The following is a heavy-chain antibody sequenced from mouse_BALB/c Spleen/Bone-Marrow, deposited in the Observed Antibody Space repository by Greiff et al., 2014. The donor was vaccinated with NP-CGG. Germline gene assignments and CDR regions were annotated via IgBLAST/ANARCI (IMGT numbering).Heavy chain of an antibody. V-gene: IGHV2-6-5*01. J-gene: IGHJ1*01. CDR3: AKLGRSYYYFDV. D-gene: IGHD1-1*01. CDR1: GFSLTDYG. CDR2: IWGGGST. Sequence: VNLVESGPGLVAPSQSLSITCTVSGFSLTDYGVSWIRQPPGKGLEWLGVIWGGGSTYYNSALKSRLSISKDNSKSQVFLKLNSLQTVDTAMYYCAKLGRSYYYFDVWGAGTTVTVSS.